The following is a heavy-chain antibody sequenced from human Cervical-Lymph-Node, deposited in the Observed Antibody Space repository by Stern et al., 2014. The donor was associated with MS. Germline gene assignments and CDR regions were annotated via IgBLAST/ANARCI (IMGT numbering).Heavy chain of an antibody. CDR2: IYPADSQT. J-gene: IGHJ4*02. Sequence: VQLMQSGAELRKPGESLKISCKASGYTFSNAWIGWVRQMPGRGLEWMGIIYPADSQTRYSPSFQGQVTISADKSVSTAYLQWTSLKASDTAMYYCARQKGYWGQGTLVSVSS. V-gene: IGHV5-51*01. CDR1: GYTFSNAW. CDR3: ARQKGY.